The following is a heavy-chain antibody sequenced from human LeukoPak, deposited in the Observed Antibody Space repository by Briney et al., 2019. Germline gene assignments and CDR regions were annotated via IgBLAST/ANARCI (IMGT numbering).Heavy chain of an antibody. CDR2: SSASGINT. J-gene: IGHJ4*02. V-gene: IGHV3-23*01. D-gene: IGHD3-22*01. Sequence: GGSLRLSCAASGFTFSNYAMSWVRQAPGKGLEWVSGSSASGINTYYAGSVKGRFTISRDNSKNTLYLQMNSLRAEDTAVYYCARLYYYDSSGYTGYWGQGTLVTVSS. CDR3: ARLYYYDSSGYTGY. CDR1: GFTFSNYA.